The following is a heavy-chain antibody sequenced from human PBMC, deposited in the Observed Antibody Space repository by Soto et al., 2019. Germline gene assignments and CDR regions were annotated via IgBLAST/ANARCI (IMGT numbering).Heavy chain of an antibody. D-gene: IGHD2-21*02. CDR1: GGTFSSYA. V-gene: IGHV1-69*12. Sequence: QVQLVQSGAEVKKPGSSVKVSCKASGGTFSSYAISWVRQAPGQGLEWMGGIIPIFGTANYAQKFQGRVTITADESTSTAYMELSSLRSEDTAVYYCATSLYCGGDCYSWFDPWGQGTLVTVSS. J-gene: IGHJ5*02. CDR3: ATSLYCGGDCYSWFDP. CDR2: IIPIFGTA.